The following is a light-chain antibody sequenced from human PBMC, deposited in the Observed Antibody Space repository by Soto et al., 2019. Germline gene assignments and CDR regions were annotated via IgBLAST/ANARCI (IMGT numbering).Light chain of an antibody. V-gene: IGKV3-20*01. CDR2: DAS. CDR1: QFVSSY. J-gene: IGKJ4*01. Sequence: DIVLTQSPCTLSFSPGERATLSCRASQFVSSYLAWYQQKPGQAPRVLIFDASIRATGIPDRFSASGSGSDFTLTISRLEPDDFAVYYCHQYDSLPLTFGGGTKVDIK. CDR3: HQYDSLPLT.